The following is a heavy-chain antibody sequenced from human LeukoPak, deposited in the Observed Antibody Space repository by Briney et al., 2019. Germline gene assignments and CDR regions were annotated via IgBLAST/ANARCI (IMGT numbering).Heavy chain of an antibody. CDR2: INHSGST. Sequence: SETLSLTRAVYGGSFSGYYWSWIRQPPGKGLEWIGEINHSGSTNYNPSLKSRVTISVDTSKNQFSLKLSSVTAADTAVYYCARVLVQGNGYSGYDEPFDYWGQGTLVTVSS. D-gene: IGHD5-12*01. V-gene: IGHV4-34*01. J-gene: IGHJ4*02. CDR1: GGSFSGYY. CDR3: ARVLVQGNGYSGYDEPFDY.